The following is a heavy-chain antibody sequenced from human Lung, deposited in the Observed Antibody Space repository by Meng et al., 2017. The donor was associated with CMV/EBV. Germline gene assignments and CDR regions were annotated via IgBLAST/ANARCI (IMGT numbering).Heavy chain of an antibody. CDR1: GFTFSSYS. D-gene: IGHD2/OR15-2a*01. CDR3: AKDVSPRSNDYFAIYYFYAMDV. CDR2: ISSSGTYI. V-gene: IGHV3-21*01. J-gene: IGHJ6*04. Sequence: GESXKISCAASGFTFSSYSMNWVRQAPGKGLEWVSSISSSGTYIYYADSVKGRFTISRDNSQNSLYLQMNSLRAEDTAVYYCAKDVSPRSNDYFAIYYFYAMDVWGKGXTVTASS.